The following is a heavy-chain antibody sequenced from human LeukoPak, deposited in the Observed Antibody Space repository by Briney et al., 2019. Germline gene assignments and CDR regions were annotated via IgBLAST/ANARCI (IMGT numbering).Heavy chain of an antibody. J-gene: IGHJ3*02. V-gene: IGHV1-2*02. CDR1: GYTFTGYY. Sequence: VSVKVSCKASGYTFTGYYMHWVRQAPGQGLEWMGWINPNNGGTNYAQKFQGRVTMTRDTSISTAYMELSRLRSDDTAVYYCAASSGSGAFDIWGQGTMVTVSS. D-gene: IGHD6-19*01. CDR3: AASSGSGAFDI. CDR2: INPNNGGT.